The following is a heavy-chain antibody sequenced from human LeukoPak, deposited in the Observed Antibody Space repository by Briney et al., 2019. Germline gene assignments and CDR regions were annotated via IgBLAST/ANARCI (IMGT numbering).Heavy chain of an antibody. D-gene: IGHD3-10*01. CDR1: GGSISSGNYY. Sequence: SETLSLTCTVSGGSISSGNYYWSWIRQPAGKGLEWIGRIYTSGSTNYNPSLKSRVTISVDTSKNQFSLKLSSVTAADTAVYYCARGGRGVFDYWGQGTLVTVSS. CDR2: IYTSGST. V-gene: IGHV4-61*02. J-gene: IGHJ4*02. CDR3: ARGGRGVFDY.